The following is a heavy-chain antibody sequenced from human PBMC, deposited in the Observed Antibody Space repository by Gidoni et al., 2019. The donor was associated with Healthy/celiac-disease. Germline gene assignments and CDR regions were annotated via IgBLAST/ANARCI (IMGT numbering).Heavy chain of an antibody. CDR2: ISWNSGSI. Sequence: EVQLVESGVGWVQPVRSLRRSDAASGFTFEYYAMHWVRQAPGKGLEWVSVISWNSGSIGYADSVKGRFTISRDNAKNSLYLQMNSLRAEDTALYYCAKDEGAVGGGSCLDYWGQGTLVTVSS. V-gene: IGHV3-9*01. J-gene: IGHJ4*02. D-gene: IGHD2-15*01. CDR3: AKDEGAVGGGSCLDY. CDR1: GFTFEYYA.